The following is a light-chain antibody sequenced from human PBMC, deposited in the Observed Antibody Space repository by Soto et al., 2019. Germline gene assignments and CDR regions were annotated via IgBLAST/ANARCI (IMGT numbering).Light chain of an antibody. V-gene: IGKV1-39*01. CDR2: AAS. CDR1: QSISSY. CDR3: QQSYSTPIT. J-gene: IGKJ5*01. Sequence: EIQMTQSPSYLSVSVGDKVTITCRASQSISSYLNWYQQKPGKAPKLLIYAASSLQSGVPSRFSGSGSGTDFTLTISSLQPEDFATYYCQQSYSTPITFGQGTRLEIK.